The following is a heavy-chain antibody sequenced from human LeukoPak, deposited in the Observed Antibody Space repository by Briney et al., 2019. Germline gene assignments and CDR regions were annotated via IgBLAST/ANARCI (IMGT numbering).Heavy chain of an antibody. Sequence: PGGSLRLSCAASGFTFSNYGMHWVRQAPGKGLEWVAFIRYDGSNKYYADSVKGRFTISRDNSKNTPYLQMNSLRAEDTAVYYCAGSPRPGPYKPNSGYYYYMDVWGKGTTVTVSS. CDR1: GFTFSNYG. J-gene: IGHJ6*03. CDR2: IRYDGSNK. CDR3: AGSPRPGPYKPNSGYYYYMDV. D-gene: IGHD1-14*01. V-gene: IGHV3-30*02.